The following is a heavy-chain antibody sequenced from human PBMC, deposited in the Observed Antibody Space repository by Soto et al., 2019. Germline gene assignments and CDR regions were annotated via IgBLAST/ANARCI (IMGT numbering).Heavy chain of an antibody. V-gene: IGHV1-46*01. J-gene: IGHJ4*02. CDR3: AKDWGFSGYDHFDY. CDR1: GYTFTSYD. D-gene: IGHD5-12*01. Sequence: QVQLVQSGAEVKKPGASVKVSCKASGYTFTSYDIHWVRQAPGQRLEWMGMINPSGGSTNYAQKIQGRVTLTRDTSTSTVYMELSSLTSEDTDLYYCAKDWGFSGYDHFDYWGQGTLVTVSS. CDR2: INPSGGST.